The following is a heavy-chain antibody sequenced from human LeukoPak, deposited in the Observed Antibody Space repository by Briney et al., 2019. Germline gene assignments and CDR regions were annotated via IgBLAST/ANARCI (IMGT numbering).Heavy chain of an antibody. CDR2: ISSSSSYI. CDR1: GFTFNSYN. Sequence: PGGSLRLSCAASGFTFNSYNMNWVRQAPGKGLEWVSSISSSSSYIYYADSVKGRFTISRDNAKNSLYLQMNSLRAEDTAVYYCARDHYYDSSGYYHGGYYFDYWGQGTLVTVSS. CDR3: ARDHYYDSSGYYHGGYYFDY. J-gene: IGHJ4*02. V-gene: IGHV3-21*01. D-gene: IGHD3-22*01.